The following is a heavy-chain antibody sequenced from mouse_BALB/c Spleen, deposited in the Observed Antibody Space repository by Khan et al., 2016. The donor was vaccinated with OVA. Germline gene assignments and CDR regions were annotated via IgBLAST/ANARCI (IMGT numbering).Heavy chain of an antibody. V-gene: IGHV1-77*01. J-gene: IGHJ3*01. CDR2: IYPGSNNT. Sequence: QVQLKQSGAELARPGASVKLSCKASGYTFTDYNINWVKQRTGQGLKWIGEIYPGSNNTYYNEKFKGKVTLTSDKSSSTAYLQLSSLTSDDSAVYFCAREWGGWFPYWGQGTLVTGSA. CDR3: AREWGGWFPY. CDR1: GYTFTDYN.